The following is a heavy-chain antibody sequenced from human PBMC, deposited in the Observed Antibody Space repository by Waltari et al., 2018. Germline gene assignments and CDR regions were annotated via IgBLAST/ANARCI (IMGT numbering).Heavy chain of an antibody. V-gene: IGHV1-3*01. CDR1: GYTFTSYA. CDR2: INAGNGNT. J-gene: IGHJ3*02. D-gene: IGHD3-10*01. Sequence: QVQLVQSGAEVKKPGASVKVSCKASGYTFTSYAMHWVRKAPVQRREWMGWINAGNGNTKYSQKFQGRVTITRDTSASTAYMELSSLRSEDTAVYYCARDQRPGSSLLPDAFDIWGQGTMVTVSS. CDR3: ARDQRPGSSLLPDAFDI.